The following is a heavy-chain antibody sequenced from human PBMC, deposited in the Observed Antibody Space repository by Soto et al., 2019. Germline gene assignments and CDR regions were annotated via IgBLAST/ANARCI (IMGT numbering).Heavy chain of an antibody. V-gene: IGHV4-39*01. D-gene: IGHD2-2*01. CDR2: IYYSGST. J-gene: IGHJ6*02. CDR3: ARHGKYPLYYYGMDV. Sequence: KASETLSLTCTVSGGSISSSSYYWGWIRQPPGKGLEWIGSIYYSGSTYYNPSLKSRVTISVDTSKNQFSLKLSSVTAADTAVYYCARHGKYPLYYYGMDVWGQGTTVTVSS. CDR1: GGSISSSSYY.